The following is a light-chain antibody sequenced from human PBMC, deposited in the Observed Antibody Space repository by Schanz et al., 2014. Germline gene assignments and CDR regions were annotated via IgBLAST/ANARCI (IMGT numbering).Light chain of an antibody. J-gene: IGLJ3*02. CDR3: CSYAGTNTRRWV. Sequence: QSALTQPASVSGSPGQSITITCTGTNSDVGGYHYVSWYQHHPGKAPRLLIHDVNTRPSGVSNRFSGSKSGFTASLTISGLQAEDEADYYCCSYAGTNTRRWVFGGGTKLTVL. CDR1: NSDVGGYHY. V-gene: IGLV2-14*01. CDR2: DVN.